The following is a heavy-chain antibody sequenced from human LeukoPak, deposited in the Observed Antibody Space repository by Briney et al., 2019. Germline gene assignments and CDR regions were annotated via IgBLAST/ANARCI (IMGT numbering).Heavy chain of an antibody. CDR2: IYHSEST. Sequence: SETLSLTCAVSGYSIGSRYYWGWIRQPPGKGLEWNGSIYHSESTYYNPSLKSRVTISVDTSKNQFSLKLRSVTAADTAVYYCARDGIVGPTNFDYWGQGTLVTVSS. CDR1: GYSIGSRYY. V-gene: IGHV4-38-2*02. J-gene: IGHJ4*02. D-gene: IGHD3-22*01. CDR3: ARDGIVGPTNFDY.